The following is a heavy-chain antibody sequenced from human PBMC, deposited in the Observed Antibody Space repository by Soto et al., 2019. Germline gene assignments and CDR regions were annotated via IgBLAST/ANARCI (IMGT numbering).Heavy chain of an antibody. V-gene: IGHV3-9*01. J-gene: IGHJ4*02. D-gene: IGHD6-6*01. CDR3: ARGSTIAVRPTDY. Sequence: EVQLVESGGGLVQPGWSLRLSCAASGFTFDDYAMHWVRQPPGKGLEWVSFISWNSGTIDYADSVKGLFTISRDNAKNSLYLQMNSLRPEDTALYYCARGSTIAVRPTDYWGQGTLVTVSS. CDR1: GFTFDDYA. CDR2: ISWNSGTI.